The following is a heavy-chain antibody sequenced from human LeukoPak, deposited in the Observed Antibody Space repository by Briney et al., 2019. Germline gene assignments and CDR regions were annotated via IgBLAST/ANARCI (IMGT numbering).Heavy chain of an antibody. CDR2: ISYDGSNK. V-gene: IGHV3-30-3*01. D-gene: IGHD6-13*01. Sequence: PGRSLRLSCAASGFTFSNHAMHWVRQAPGKGLEWVAVISYDGSNKKYADSVKGRFTISRDNAKNTVYLQMNSLRAGDTAVYYCATGGAPAGSAFHIWGQGTMVTVSS. J-gene: IGHJ3*02. CDR3: ATGGAPAGSAFHI. CDR1: GFTFSNHA.